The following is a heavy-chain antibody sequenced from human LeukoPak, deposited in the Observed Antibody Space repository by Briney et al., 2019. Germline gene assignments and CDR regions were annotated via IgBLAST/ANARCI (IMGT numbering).Heavy chain of an antibody. J-gene: IGHJ4*02. CDR1: GFTISSNY. D-gene: IGHD7-27*01. Sequence: GGSLRLSCVASGFTISSNYMSWVRQAPGKGLEWISVIYTGGSTSYADSVKGRFTISRDSSTNTLFLQMNSLRAEDTAVYYCARASTLRTGDAHWGQGTLVTVSS. CDR2: IYTGGST. V-gene: IGHV3-66*01. CDR3: ARASTLRTGDAH.